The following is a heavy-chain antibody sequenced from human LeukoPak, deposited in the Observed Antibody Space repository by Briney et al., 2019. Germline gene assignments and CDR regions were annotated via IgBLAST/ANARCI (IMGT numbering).Heavy chain of an antibody. CDR1: GFTFSNYG. V-gene: IGHV3-30*02. D-gene: IGHD4-11*01. Sequence: GGSLRLSCAASGFTFSNYGMHWVRQAPGKGLEWVAFIPYDGSNKYYADSVKGRFTISRDNSKNTLYLQMNSLRAEDTALYYCAKNKDYSDYGRSVDYWGQGTLVTVSS. J-gene: IGHJ4*02. CDR3: AKNKDYSDYGRSVDY. CDR2: IPYDGSNK.